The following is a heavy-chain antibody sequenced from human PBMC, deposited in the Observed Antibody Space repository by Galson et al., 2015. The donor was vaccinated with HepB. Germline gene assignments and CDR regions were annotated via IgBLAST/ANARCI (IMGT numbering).Heavy chain of an antibody. V-gene: IGHV3-30*02. CDR1: GFTFSSYG. J-gene: IGHJ3*02. CDR3: AKVIVLYSSSWYLPEDAFDI. D-gene: IGHD6-13*01. CDR2: IRYDGSNK. Sequence: LRLSCAASGFTFSSYGMHWVRQAPGKGLEWVAFIRYDGSNKYYADPVKGRFTISRDNSKNTLYLQMNSLRAEDTAVYYCAKVIVLYSSSWYLPEDAFDIWGQGTMVTVSS.